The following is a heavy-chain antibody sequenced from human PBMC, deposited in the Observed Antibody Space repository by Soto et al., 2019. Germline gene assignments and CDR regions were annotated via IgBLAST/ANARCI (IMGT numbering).Heavy chain of an antibody. CDR2: ISGSGGST. CDR1: GFTFSSYA. D-gene: IGHD2-2*01. V-gene: IGHV3-23*01. Sequence: PGGSLRLSCAASGFTFSSYAMSWVRQAPGKGLEWVSAISGSGGSTYYADSVKGRFTISRDNSKNTLYLQMNSLRAEDTAVYYRAKDLKYCSSTSCGQTRFDPWGQGTLVTVSS. J-gene: IGHJ5*02. CDR3: AKDLKYCSSTSCGQTRFDP.